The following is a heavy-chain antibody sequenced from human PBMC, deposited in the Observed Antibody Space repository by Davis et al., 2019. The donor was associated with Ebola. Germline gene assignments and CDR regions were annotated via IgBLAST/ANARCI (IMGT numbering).Heavy chain of an antibody. CDR1: GFNFSDYG. D-gene: IGHD6-13*01. Sequence: PGGSLRLSCAASGFNFSDYGLHWVRQAPGKGLEWVAVPSFGGSNKFYADYVRGRFTISVDSSKNTVYLQMNSLVAEDTAVYHCARDGIAIFYYYGMDVWGQGTTVTVSS. CDR3: ARDGIAIFYYYGMDV. CDR2: PSFGGSNK. J-gene: IGHJ6*02. V-gene: IGHV3-30*04.